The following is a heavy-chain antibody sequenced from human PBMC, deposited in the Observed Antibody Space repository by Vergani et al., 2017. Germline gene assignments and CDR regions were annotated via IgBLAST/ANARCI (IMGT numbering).Heavy chain of an antibody. J-gene: IGHJ6*02. D-gene: IGHD3-9*01. Sequence: QVQLVQSGADVKKPGSSLKVSCKASGGTFSSYAFSWVRQAPGEGLEWMGRIIPIFGTANYAQKLQGRVTLTADDSTSTAYMELSSLRSEDTAVYYCARDASRQRYVDWLLAGYYYYGMDVWGQGTTVTVSS. CDR3: ARDASRQRYVDWLLAGYYYYGMDV. CDR2: IIPIFGTA. CDR1: GGTFSSYA. V-gene: IGHV1-69*12.